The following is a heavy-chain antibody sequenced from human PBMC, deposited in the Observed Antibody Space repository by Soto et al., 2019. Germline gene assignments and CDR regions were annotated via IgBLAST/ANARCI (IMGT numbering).Heavy chain of an antibody. CDR3: VFDFWLVTPV. J-gene: IGHJ6*04. D-gene: IGHD3-9*01. CDR2: IHSSSSWE. CDR1: GFTFSTHS. Sequence: EVQLVESGGGLVQPGGSLKLSCAASGFTFSTHSMNWVRQAPGRGLEWVSYIHSSSSWEVYADSVRGRFTVSRDNAKNSLYLQRSSLRAEDTAVDYCVFDFWLVTPVWGKGTTVNVSS. V-gene: IGHV3-48*01.